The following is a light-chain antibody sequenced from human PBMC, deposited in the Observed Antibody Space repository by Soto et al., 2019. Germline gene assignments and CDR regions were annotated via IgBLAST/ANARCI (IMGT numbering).Light chain of an antibody. CDR3: QQYVTSPFA. CDR2: GAS. V-gene: IGKV3-20*01. Sequence: EIVLTQSPGTLSLSPGERATLSCRASQSVTNSYLAWYQQKPGQAPRLLLYGASNRATGIPDRFRGSGSGTDFTLTINRLEPEDLAVYYCQQYVTSPFAFGPGTQGDIK. J-gene: IGKJ3*01. CDR1: QSVTNSY.